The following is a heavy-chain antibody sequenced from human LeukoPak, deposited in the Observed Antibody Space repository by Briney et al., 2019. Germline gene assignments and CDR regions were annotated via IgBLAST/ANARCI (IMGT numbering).Heavy chain of an antibody. CDR1: GFTFSNAW. CDR3: TTDPATPFGY. V-gene: IGHV3-15*01. CDR2: IKSKTDGGTT. Sequence: KPGGSLRLSCAASGFTFSNAWMSWVRQAPGKGLEWVGHIKSKTDGGTTDYAAPVKGRFTISRDDPKNTLYLQMNSLKTEDTAVYYCTTDPATPFGYWGQGTLVTVSS. J-gene: IGHJ4*02. D-gene: IGHD2-2*01.